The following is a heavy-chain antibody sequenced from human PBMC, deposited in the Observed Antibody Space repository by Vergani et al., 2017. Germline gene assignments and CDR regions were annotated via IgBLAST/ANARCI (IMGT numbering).Heavy chain of an antibody. J-gene: IGHJ6*02. CDR2: ISGSGGST. V-gene: IGHV3-23*01. Sequence: EVQLLESGGDLVQPGGSLRLSCAASGFTFNHYAMNWVRQAPGKGLEWVSGISGSGGSTYYAGSVKGRFTISRDSSTNTLYLQMNSLSAGDTAVYYCAKANPRNSGYDYLYYYHAMDVWGQGNTVTVSS. CDR1: GFTFNHYA. CDR3: AKANPRNSGYDYLYYYHAMDV. D-gene: IGHD5-12*01.